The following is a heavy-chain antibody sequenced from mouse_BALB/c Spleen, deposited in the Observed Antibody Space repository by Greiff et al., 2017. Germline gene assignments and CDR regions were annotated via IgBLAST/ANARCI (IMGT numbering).Heavy chain of an antibody. V-gene: IGHV1-69*01. CDR2: IDTSDSYT. Sequence: QVQLQQPGAELVMPGASVKMSCKASGYTFTDYWMHWVKQRPGQGLEWIGAIDTSDSYTSYNQKFKGKATLTVDESSSTAYMQLSSLTSEDSAVYYCARETTVVATEAMDYWGQGTSVTVS. D-gene: IGHD1-1*01. CDR3: ARETTVVATEAMDY. J-gene: IGHJ4*01. CDR1: GYTFTDYW.